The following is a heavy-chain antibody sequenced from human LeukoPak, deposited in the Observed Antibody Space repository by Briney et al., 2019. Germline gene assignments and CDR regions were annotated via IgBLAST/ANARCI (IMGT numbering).Heavy chain of an antibody. V-gene: IGHV3-23*01. CDR2: ISGSGGGT. Sequence: EGSLRLSCAASGFTFSIYAMTWVRQAPGKGLEWVSTISGSGGGTYYADSVKGRFTISRDNSKNTLYLQMNSLRAEDTAVYYCAKDRESYMGDNWFDPWGQGTLVTVAS. CDR3: AKDRESYMGDNWFDP. D-gene: IGHD1-26*01. CDR1: GFTFSIYA. J-gene: IGHJ5*02.